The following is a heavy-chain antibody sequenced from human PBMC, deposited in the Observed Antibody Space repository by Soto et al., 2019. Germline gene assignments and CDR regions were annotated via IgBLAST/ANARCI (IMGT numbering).Heavy chain of an antibody. V-gene: IGHV1-8*01. J-gene: IGHJ4*02. CDR1: GDTFANFD. CDR2: MRANSGDR. CDR3: ARYIHGQGFKV. Sequence: QVQLVQSGAEVKKPGASVKVSCKPSGDTFANFDLNWVRQAAGKGFEWLGWMRANSGDRGHAQKFRDRVSLTRDTSMSTAYMELSSLRAEDTAVYYCARYIHGQGFKVWGRGTLVIVSS. D-gene: IGHD2-15*01.